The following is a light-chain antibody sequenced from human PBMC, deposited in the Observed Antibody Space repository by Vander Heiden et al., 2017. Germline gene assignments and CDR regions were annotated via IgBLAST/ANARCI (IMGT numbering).Light chain of an antibody. V-gene: IGLV1-44*01. CDR3: ATWDDSLNGVV. J-gene: IGLJ2*01. Sequence: QSVLTHPPSASGTPGQRVTISCSGTSTNIGSNTVNWYQQLPGTAPKLLIYNNNQRPSGVPDRFSGSMSGTSASLAISGLQSEDEADYYCATWDDSLNGVVFGGGTKLTVL. CDR1: STNIGSNT. CDR2: NNN.